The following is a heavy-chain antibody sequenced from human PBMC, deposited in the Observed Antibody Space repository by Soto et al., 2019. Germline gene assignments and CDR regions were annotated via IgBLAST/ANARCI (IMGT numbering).Heavy chain of an antibody. CDR2: IHSDGSST. Sequence: GGSLRLSCVASGFTFSYYWMHWVRQGPGKGLVWVSRIHSDGSSTTYAESVKGRFTISRDNAKNTLYLQMNSLRAEDTAVYYCARGDRGAFDIWGQGTVVTVSS. CDR1: GFTFSYYW. V-gene: IGHV3-74*01. D-gene: IGHD1-26*01. J-gene: IGHJ3*02. CDR3: ARGDRGAFDI.